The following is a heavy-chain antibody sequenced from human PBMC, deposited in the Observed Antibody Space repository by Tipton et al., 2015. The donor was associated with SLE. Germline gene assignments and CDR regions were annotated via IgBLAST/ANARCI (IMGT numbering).Heavy chain of an antibody. CDR2: IYPGDSDT. Sequence: QLVQSGAEVKKPGESLKISCKSSGYSFTTYWIAWVRQMPGKGLEWMGIIYPGDSDTRYSPSFQGQVTISVDTSINTAYLQWKSLKASDSAMYFCARQNTGNYDVWGQGTLVTTSS. CDR3: ARQNTGNYDV. V-gene: IGHV5-51*01. CDR1: GYSFTTYW. D-gene: IGHD1-26*01. J-gene: IGHJ4*02.